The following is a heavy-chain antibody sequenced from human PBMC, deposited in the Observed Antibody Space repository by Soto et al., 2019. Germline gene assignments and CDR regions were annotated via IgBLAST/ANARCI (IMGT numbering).Heavy chain of an antibody. J-gene: IGHJ3*02. CDR3: ARISLKEMAGGGIAFDI. CDR1: GGSISSYY. Sequence: SETLSLTCTVSGGSISSYYWSWIRQPPGKGLEWIGYIYYSGSTNYNPSLKSRVTISVDTSKNQFSLKLSSVTAADTAVYYCARISLKEMAGGGIAFDIWGQGTMVTVSS. CDR2: IYYSGST. D-gene: IGHD6-19*01. V-gene: IGHV4-59*01.